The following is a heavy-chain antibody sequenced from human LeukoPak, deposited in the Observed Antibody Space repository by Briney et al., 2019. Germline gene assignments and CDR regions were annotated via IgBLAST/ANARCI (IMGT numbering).Heavy chain of an antibody. CDR1: GFTFSSYW. V-gene: IGHV3-7*01. D-gene: IGHD3-22*01. CDR3: ASGTYYYDSSGYPFDY. Sequence: HPGGSLRLSCAASGFTFSSYWMSWVRQAPGKGLEWVANIKQDGSEKYYVDSVKGRFTISRDNAKNSLYLQMNSLRAEDTAVYYCASGTYYYDSSGYPFDYWGQGTLVTVSS. CDR2: IKQDGSEK. J-gene: IGHJ4*02.